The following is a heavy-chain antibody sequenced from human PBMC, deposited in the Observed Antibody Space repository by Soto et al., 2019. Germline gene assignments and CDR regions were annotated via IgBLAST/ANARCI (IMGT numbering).Heavy chain of an antibody. Sequence: QVQLVQSGAEVKKPGASVKVSCKASGYTFTSYCISWVRQAPGQGLEWMEWISAYNGNTNYAQKLHGRVTMTSETSTSKDYMELRSLRSDDTAVYYCALETHGDYVMAGTAGSRIDYWGQGTLVTVYS. D-gene: IGHD4-17*01. J-gene: IGHJ4*02. CDR1: GYTFTSYC. CDR3: ALETHGDYVMAGTAGSRIDY. CDR2: ISAYNGNT. V-gene: IGHV1-18*01.